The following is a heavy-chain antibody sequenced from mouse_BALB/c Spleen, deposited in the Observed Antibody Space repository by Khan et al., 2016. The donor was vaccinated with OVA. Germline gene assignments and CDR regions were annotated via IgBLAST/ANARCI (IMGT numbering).Heavy chain of an antibody. Sequence: VQLLETGAELVRPGSSAKISCKASGYAFSNYWMNWVKQGPGQGLEWIGQIYPGDGNTNYNGKFKDKATLTADKSSSTAYMQLSSLTSADSAVYFCARSWYDYCAYWGQGTLVNVSA. D-gene: IGHD2-14*01. CDR1: GYAFSNYW. CDR3: ARSWYDYCAY. CDR2: IYPGDGNT. V-gene: IGHV1-80*01. J-gene: IGHJ3*01.